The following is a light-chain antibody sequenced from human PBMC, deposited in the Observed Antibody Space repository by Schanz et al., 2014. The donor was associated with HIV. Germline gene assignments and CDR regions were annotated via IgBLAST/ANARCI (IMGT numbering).Light chain of an antibody. J-gene: IGLJ2*01. CDR3: SSHSATAPYVI. Sequence: QSALTQPASVSGSPGQSISISCTGSSSDIGGYKYVSWYQQHPDKAPKLVIFDVIKRPSGVSNRFSGSKSDNTAALTISGLQTEDVAEYYCSSHSATAPYVIFGGGTKLTVL. CDR2: DVI. V-gene: IGLV2-14*03. CDR1: SSDIGGYKY.